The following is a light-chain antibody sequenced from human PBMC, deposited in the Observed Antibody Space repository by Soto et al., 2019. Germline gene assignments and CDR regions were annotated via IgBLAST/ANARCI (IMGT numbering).Light chain of an antibody. CDR1: QSVSSSY. CDR2: GAS. CDR3: QHYGSSIFT. J-gene: IGKJ3*01. Sequence: EIVLTQSPGSLSLSPGERATLSCRASQSVSSSYLAWYQQKPGQAPRLLIYGASTRATGIPDRFSGSGSGTDFTLTISRLEPEDFAVYYCQHYGSSIFTFGPRTKVDIK. V-gene: IGKV3-20*01.